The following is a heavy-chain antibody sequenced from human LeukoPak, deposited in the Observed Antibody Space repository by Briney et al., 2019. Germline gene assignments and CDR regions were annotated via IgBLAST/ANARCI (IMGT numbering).Heavy chain of an antibody. J-gene: IGHJ6*02. Sequence: SGTLSLTCAVSGGSISSSNWWSWVGQPPGKGLEWMGEIYHSGSTNYNPSLKSRVTISVDKSKNQFSLKLSSVTAADTAVYYCARDKRVYYGSGYSYYYYGMDVWGQGTTVTVSS. CDR2: IYHSGST. CDR1: GGSISSSNW. V-gene: IGHV4-4*02. CDR3: ARDKRVYYGSGYSYYYYGMDV. D-gene: IGHD3-10*01.